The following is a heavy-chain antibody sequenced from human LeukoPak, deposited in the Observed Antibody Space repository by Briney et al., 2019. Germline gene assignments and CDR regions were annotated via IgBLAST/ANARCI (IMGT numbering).Heavy chain of an antibody. V-gene: IGHV1-24*01. Sequence: GASVKVSCKVSGYTLTELSMHWVRQAPGKGLEWMGGFDPEDGETIYAQKFQGRVTMTEDTSTDTAYMELSSLRSEDTAVYYCARDGQYSSSAGDFDYWGQGTLVTVSS. J-gene: IGHJ4*02. D-gene: IGHD6-6*01. CDR1: GYTLTELS. CDR2: FDPEDGET. CDR3: ARDGQYSSSAGDFDY.